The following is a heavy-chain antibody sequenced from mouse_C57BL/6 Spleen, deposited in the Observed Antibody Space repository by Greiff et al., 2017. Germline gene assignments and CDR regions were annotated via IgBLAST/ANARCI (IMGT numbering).Heavy chain of an antibody. D-gene: IGHD1-1*01. V-gene: IGHV2-6-1*01. Sequence: VQGVESGPGLVAPSQSLSISCTVSGFSLTSYGVHWVRQPPGKGLEWLVVIWSDGSTTYNSALKSRLSISKDNSKSQVFLKMNSLQTADTAVYYCARHYYGSSYWYFDGWGTGTTVTVSS. CDR2: IWSDGST. CDR3: ARHYYGSSYWYFDG. J-gene: IGHJ1*03. CDR1: GFSLTSYG.